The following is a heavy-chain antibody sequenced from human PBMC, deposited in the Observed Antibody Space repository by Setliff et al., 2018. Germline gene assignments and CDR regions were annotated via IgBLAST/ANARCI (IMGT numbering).Heavy chain of an antibody. CDR2: ISYDGINK. CDR3: ARDGVPPLNYNFWSGNFEF. D-gene: IGHD3-3*01. V-gene: IGHV3-30*01. J-gene: IGHJ4*02. Sequence: GGSLRLSCAASGFTFARFAMHWVRQAPGKGLEWVAVISYDGINKYYADSVKGRFTIPRDNAKNTLYLQMNSLRVEDTAVYYCARDGVPPLNYNFWSGNFEFWGQGTLVTVSS. CDR1: GFTFARFA.